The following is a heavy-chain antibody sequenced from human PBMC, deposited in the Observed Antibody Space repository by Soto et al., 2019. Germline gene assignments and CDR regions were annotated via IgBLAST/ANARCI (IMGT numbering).Heavy chain of an antibody. J-gene: IGHJ4*02. CDR2: IYYSGST. D-gene: IGHD3-10*01. CDR1: GGSISSSSYY. Sequence: SETLSLSCTVSGGSISSSSYYWGWIRQPPGKGLEWIGSIYYSGSTYYNPSLKSRVTISVDTSKNQFSLKLSSVNAADTAVYYCARQSGYYGSERRRPRLDYWGQGTLVTVS. CDR3: ARQSGYYGSERRRPRLDY. V-gene: IGHV4-39*01.